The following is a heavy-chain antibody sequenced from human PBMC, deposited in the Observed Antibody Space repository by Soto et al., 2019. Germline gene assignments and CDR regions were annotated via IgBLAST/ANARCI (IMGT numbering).Heavy chain of an antibody. J-gene: IGHJ6*02. Sequence: PAGSLGLSCAASGFTFSRYSMSWVREAPGKALEWISYSSSSGSTSYYASSVEGGFTISRDNANNSVYLQMDSLRAEDTALYYCTRDRETMASYYYYGMDVWGQGTTVTVSS. CDR3: TRDRETMASYYYYGMDV. CDR1: GFTFSRYS. D-gene: IGHD3-10*01. CDR2: SSSSGSTS. V-gene: IGHV3-48*03.